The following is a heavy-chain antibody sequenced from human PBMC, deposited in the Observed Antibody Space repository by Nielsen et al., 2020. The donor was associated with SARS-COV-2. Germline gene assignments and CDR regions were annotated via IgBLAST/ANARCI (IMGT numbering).Heavy chain of an antibody. Sequence: WIRQPPGKGLEWVSYISSSGSTIYYADSVKGRFTISRDNAKNSLYLQMNSLRAEDTAVYYCARITMVRGVMCGFDYWGQGTLVTVSS. J-gene: IGHJ4*02. V-gene: IGHV3-11*01. D-gene: IGHD3-10*01. CDR2: ISSSGSTI. CDR3: ARITMVRGVMCGFDY.